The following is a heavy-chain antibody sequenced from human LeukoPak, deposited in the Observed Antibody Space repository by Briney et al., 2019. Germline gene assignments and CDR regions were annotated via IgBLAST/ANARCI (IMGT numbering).Heavy chain of an antibody. D-gene: IGHD1-14*01. CDR3: ARDPRTPAFDF. CDR1: GDSVSSNSAA. V-gene: IGHV6-1*01. J-gene: IGHJ4*02. Sequence: SQTLSLTCAISGDSVSSNSAAWSWIRQSPSRGLEWLGTTYYRSKWYNDYAVSVKSRIAINPDTSKNQFSLQLNSVTPEDTAVYYCARDPRTPAFDFWGQGTLVTVSS. CDR2: TYYRSKWYN.